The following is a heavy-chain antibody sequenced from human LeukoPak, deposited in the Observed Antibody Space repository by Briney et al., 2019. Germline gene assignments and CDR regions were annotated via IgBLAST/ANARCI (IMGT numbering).Heavy chain of an antibody. Sequence: ASVKVSCKASGYTFTSYGISWVRQAPGQGLEWMGWISAYNGNTNYAQKLQGRVTMTTDTSTSTAYMELRSLRSDDTAVYYCAGVVAGLDYYYYYMDVWGKGTTVTVSS. CDR3: AGVVAGLDYYYYYMDV. D-gene: IGHD3/OR15-3a*01. J-gene: IGHJ6*03. V-gene: IGHV1-18*01. CDR2: ISAYNGNT. CDR1: GYTFTSYG.